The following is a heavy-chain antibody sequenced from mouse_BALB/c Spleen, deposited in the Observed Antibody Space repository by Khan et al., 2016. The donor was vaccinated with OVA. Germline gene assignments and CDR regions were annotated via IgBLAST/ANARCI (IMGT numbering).Heavy chain of an antibody. CDR1: GYSITSDYA. J-gene: IGHJ4*01. D-gene: IGHD6-2*01. Sequence: EVQLQESGPGLVKPSQSLSLTCTVTGYSITSDYAWNWIRQFPGNKLEWMGYISSTGSTSYNPSLKSRISITRDTSKNQFFLHLNSVTTEDTATSYCSKSLLYSDPYAMDFWGQGTSVTVSP. CDR3: SKSLLYSDPYAMDF. CDR2: ISSTGST. V-gene: IGHV3-2*02.